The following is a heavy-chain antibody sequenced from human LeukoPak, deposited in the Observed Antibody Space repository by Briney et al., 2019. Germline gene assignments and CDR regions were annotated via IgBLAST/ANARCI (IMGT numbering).Heavy chain of an antibody. D-gene: IGHD2-15*01. CDR1: GFTFSSYS. CDR3: ARVRYCSGGSCSYYFDY. CDR2: ISSSSSYI. J-gene: IGHJ4*02. Sequence: GSLRLSCAASGFTFSSYSMNWVRQAPGKGLEWVSSISSSSSYIYYADSVKGRFTISRDNAKNSLYLQMNSLRAEDTAVYYCARVRYCSGGSCSYYFDYWGQGTLVTVSS. V-gene: IGHV3-21*01.